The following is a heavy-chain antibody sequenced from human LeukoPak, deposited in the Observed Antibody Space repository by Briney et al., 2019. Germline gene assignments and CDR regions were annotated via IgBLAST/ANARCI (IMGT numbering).Heavy chain of an antibody. J-gene: IGHJ5*02. CDR2: IKQDGSEK. D-gene: IGHD2-8*01. Sequence: GGSLRLSCAASGFTFSSYAMSWVRQAPGKGLEWVANIKQDGSEKYYVDSVKGRFTISRDNAKNSLYLQMNSLRAEDTAVYYCARVGANDWFDPWGQGTLVTVSS. CDR1: GFTFSSYA. CDR3: ARVGANDWFDP. V-gene: IGHV3-7*01.